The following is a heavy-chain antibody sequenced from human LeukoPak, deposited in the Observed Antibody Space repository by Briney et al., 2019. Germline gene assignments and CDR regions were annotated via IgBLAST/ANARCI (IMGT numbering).Heavy chain of an antibody. CDR3: ARDAESETAAAYREPYFDY. CDR2: IYTSGST. CDR1: GGSISSYY. Sequence: SETLSLTCTVSGGSISSYYWSWIRQPAGKGLEWIGRIYTSGSTNYNPSLKSRVTMSVDTSKNQFSLKLSSVTAADTAVYYCARDAESETAAAYREPYFDYWGQGTLVTVSS. V-gene: IGHV4-4*07. J-gene: IGHJ4*02. D-gene: IGHD6-13*01.